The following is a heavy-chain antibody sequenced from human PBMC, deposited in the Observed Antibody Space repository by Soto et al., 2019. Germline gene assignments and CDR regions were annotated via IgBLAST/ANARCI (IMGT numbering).Heavy chain of an antibody. CDR3: ARGNYGASGIDY. Sequence: RRLSCEGSGFTFSNYGIHWVRQAPGMGLDWVAVIWYDGNNKYYSESVKGRFTISRDNSKNTVFLEMSSLRAEDTAVYYCARGNYGASGIDYWGPGALVTVSS. D-gene: IGHD1-7*01. CDR2: IWYDGNNK. J-gene: IGHJ4*02. CDR1: GFTFSNYG. V-gene: IGHV3-33*01.